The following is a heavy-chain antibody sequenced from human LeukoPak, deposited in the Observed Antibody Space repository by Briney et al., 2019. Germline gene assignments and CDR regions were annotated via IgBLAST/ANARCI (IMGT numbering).Heavy chain of an antibody. V-gene: IGHV4-34*01. Sequence: SETLSLTCGVYGGSFSGYYWSWIRQPPGKGLEWIGEINYSGSTNYNPSLKSRVTISVDTSKNQFSLKLSSVTAADTAVYYCARGNYYDSSGYYGYWGQGTLVTVSS. CDR2: INYSGST. J-gene: IGHJ4*02. CDR1: GGSFSGYY. D-gene: IGHD3-22*01. CDR3: ARGNYYDSSGYYGY.